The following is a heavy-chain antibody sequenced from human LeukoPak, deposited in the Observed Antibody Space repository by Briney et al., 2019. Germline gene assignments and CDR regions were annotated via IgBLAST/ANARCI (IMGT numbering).Heavy chain of an antibody. J-gene: IGHJ3*02. CDR2: IKQDGSEK. V-gene: IGHV3-7*01. CDR3: ARDLKPSIAVAGIDAFDI. Sequence: PGGSLRLSCAASGFTFSSYWMSWVRQAPGKGLEWVANIKQDGSEKYYVDSVKGRFTIFRDNAKNSLYLQMNSLRAEDTAVYYCARDLKPSIAVAGIDAFDIWGQGTMVTVSS. D-gene: IGHD6-19*01. CDR1: GFTFSSYW.